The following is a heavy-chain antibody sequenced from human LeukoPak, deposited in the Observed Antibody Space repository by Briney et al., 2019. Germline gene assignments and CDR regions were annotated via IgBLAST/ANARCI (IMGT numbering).Heavy chain of an antibody. V-gene: IGHV4-30-4*01. CDR2: IYYSGST. Sequence: SQTLSLTCAVSGGSISSGVFYWSWIRQPPGKGLEWIGYIYYSGSTYYNPSLKSRVTISEDTSKNQFSLKLSSVTAADTAVYYCARRDYYDSSGYPNCFDPWGQGTLVTVSS. D-gene: IGHD3-22*01. CDR3: ARRDYYDSSGYPNCFDP. J-gene: IGHJ5*02. CDR1: GGSISSGVFY.